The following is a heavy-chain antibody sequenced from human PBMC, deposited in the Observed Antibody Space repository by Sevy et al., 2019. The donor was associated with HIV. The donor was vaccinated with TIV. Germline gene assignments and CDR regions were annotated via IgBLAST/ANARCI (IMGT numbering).Heavy chain of an antibody. CDR1: GFTFSSYT. Sequence: GGSLRLSCAASGFTFSSYTMNWVRQAPGKGLEWVAVISYDGINKYYAESVRGRFTISRDYSKNTLYLQMNSLRAEDTAVYYCAHPVLRFFDWFEIDYWGQGTLVTVSS. CDR3: AHPVLRFFDWFEIDY. D-gene: IGHD3-9*01. J-gene: IGHJ4*02. V-gene: IGHV3-30*04. CDR2: ISYDGINK.